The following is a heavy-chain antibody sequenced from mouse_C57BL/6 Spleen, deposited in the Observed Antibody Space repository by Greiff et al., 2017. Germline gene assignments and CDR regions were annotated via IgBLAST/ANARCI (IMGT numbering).Heavy chain of an antibody. D-gene: IGHD2-5*01. J-gene: IGHJ3*01. V-gene: IGHV10-1*01. Sequence: EVQLVESGGGLVQPKGSLKLSCAASGFSFNTYAMNWVRQAPGQGLEWVARIRSKSNNYATYYANSVKDRFTISRDDSESMLYLQMNNLKTTDTARYYWVRHDYSNYVSFAYWGQGTLVTVSA. CDR1: GFSFNTYA. CDR2: IRSKSNNYAT. CDR3: VRHDYSNYVSFAY.